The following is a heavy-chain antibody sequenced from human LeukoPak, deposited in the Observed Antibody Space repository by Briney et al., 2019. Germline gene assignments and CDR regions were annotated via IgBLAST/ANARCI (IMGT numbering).Heavy chain of an antibody. CDR2: IRYDGSDK. V-gene: IGHV3-30*02. Sequence: GGSLRLSCAASGFTFSTYDMHWVRQAPGKGLEWVSFIRYDGSDKLYADSVKGRFTVSRDNSKNTLYLQMNSLRAEDTAVYYCARIDTWGQGTLVTVSS. CDR1: GFTFSTYD. CDR3: ARIDT. J-gene: IGHJ5*02.